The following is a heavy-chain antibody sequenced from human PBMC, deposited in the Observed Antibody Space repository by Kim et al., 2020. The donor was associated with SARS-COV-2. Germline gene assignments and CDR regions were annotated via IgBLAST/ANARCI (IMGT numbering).Heavy chain of an antibody. Sequence: GGSLRLSCAASGFTFSGSAMHWVRQASGKGLEWVGRIRSKANSYATAYAASVKGRFTISRDDSKNTAYLQMNSLKTEDTAVYYCTSILDGSGTIRAWGQGTLVTVSS. D-gene: IGHD3-10*01. CDR2: IRSKANSYAT. V-gene: IGHV3-73*01. CDR3: TSILDGSGTIRA. CDR1: GFTFSGSA. J-gene: IGHJ4*02.